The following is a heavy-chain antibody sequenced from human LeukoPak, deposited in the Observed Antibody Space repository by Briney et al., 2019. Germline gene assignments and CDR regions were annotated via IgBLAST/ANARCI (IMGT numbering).Heavy chain of an antibody. CDR1: GFTFSSHN. J-gene: IGHJ3*02. CDR3: ARDKDYASDT. D-gene: IGHD4-11*01. Sequence: GSLRLSCAASGFTFSSHNMNWVRQAPGKGLEWISFINFKSEDIRYADSVEGRFIISRDNARKSLYLHMNSLRAEDTAVYYCARDKDYASDTWGQGTMVTVAS. V-gene: IGHV3-48*01. CDR2: INFKSEDI.